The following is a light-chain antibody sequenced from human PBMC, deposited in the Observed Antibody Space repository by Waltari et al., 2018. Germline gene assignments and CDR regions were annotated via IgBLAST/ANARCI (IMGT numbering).Light chain of an antibody. CDR1: TSDVGYYNL. CDR2: EVT. Sequence: QSALTQPASVSGSPGQSITISCTGTTSDVGYYNLVSWYQQLPGKAPKLMIYEVTKRPSGVSDRFSGSKSGHTASLTISGLQVEDEANYYCCSYALSGAVVFGGGTKLTVL. CDR3: CSYALSGAVV. J-gene: IGLJ2*01. V-gene: IGLV2-23*02.